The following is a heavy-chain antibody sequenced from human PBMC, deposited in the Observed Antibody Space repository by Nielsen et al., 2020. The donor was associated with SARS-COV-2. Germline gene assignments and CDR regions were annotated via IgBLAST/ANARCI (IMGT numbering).Heavy chain of an antibody. J-gene: IGHJ6*02. CDR2: INSDGSST. CDR1: GFTFSSYW. CDR3: AKDSGRNTMVRGVIHGMDV. V-gene: IGHV3-74*01. D-gene: IGHD3-10*01. Sequence: GGSLRLSCAASGFTFSSYWMHWVRQAPGKGLVWVSRINSDGSSTSYADSVKGRFTISRDNAKNTLYLQMNSLRAEDTAVYYCAKDSGRNTMVRGVIHGMDVWGQGTTVTVSS.